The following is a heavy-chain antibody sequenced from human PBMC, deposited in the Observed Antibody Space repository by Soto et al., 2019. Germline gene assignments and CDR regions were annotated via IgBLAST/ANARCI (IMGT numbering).Heavy chain of an antibody. J-gene: IGHJ5*02. D-gene: IGHD2-15*01. Sequence: QVQLVQSGAEVKKPGASVKVSCKASGYTFTSYGISWVRQAPGQGLEWMGWISANNGNTKYAQNFQCRVTMTTDTYTSTAYMELRSLRSDDTAVYYCARAYSPGLFDPWGQGTLVTVSS. CDR3: ARAYSPGLFDP. CDR1: GYTFTSYG. CDR2: ISANNGNT. V-gene: IGHV1-18*01.